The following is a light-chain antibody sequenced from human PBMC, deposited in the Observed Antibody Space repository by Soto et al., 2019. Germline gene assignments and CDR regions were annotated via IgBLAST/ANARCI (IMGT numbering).Light chain of an antibody. CDR1: SSDVGGYNY. CDR3: TSFAGSGTYV. J-gene: IGLJ1*01. CDR2: DVT. Sequence: QSALTQPASVSGSPGQSIAISCTGTSSDVGGYNYVSWYQQHPGKAPKLIIFDVTNRPSGVSDRFSGSKSGSTASLTISGLQADDDADYYCTSFAGSGTYVFGTGTKVTVL. V-gene: IGLV2-14*01.